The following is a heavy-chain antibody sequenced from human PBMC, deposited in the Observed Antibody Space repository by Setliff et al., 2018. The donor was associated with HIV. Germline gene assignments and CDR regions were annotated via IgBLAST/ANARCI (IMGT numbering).Heavy chain of an antibody. V-gene: IGHV3-53*01. CDR2: IYSGGST. CDR3: VKGRGYTGYDWDY. CDR1: GFSVSSNY. D-gene: IGHD5-12*01. Sequence: GGSLRLSCAASGFSVSSNYMSWVRQAPGKGLEWVSVIYSGGSTYYADSVKGRFTISRDNSKNTLYLQMNSLRAEDTAVYYCVKGRGYTGYDWDYWGQGTLVTVSS. J-gene: IGHJ4*02.